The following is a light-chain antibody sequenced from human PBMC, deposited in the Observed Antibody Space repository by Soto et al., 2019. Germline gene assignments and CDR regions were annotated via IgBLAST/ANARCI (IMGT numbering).Light chain of an antibody. CDR1: SSDVGGFDW. J-gene: IGLJ1*01. CDR2: DVT. CDR3: CSYAGSSSLEV. V-gene: IGLV2-8*01. Sequence: QSVLTQPPSASGSPGQSVAISCTGSSSDVGGFDWVSWYQQHPGKVPKLMIYDVTKRPSGVPDRFSGSKSGNTASLTVSGLQAEDEADYYCCSYAGSSSLEVFGTGTKVTVL.